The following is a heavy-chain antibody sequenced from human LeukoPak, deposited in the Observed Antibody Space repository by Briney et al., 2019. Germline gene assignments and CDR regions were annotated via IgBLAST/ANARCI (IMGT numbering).Heavy chain of an antibody. Sequence: GGSLRLSCAASGFTFSSYAMSWVRQAPGKGLEWVSAISGSGGSTYYADSVKGRFTISRDNSKNTLYLQMNSLRAEDTAVYYCAKSSYDSSGYYYSEYFQHWGQGTLVTVSS. J-gene: IGHJ1*01. CDR2: ISGSGGST. CDR1: GFTFSSYA. V-gene: IGHV3-23*01. D-gene: IGHD3-22*01. CDR3: AKSSYDSSGYYYSEYFQH.